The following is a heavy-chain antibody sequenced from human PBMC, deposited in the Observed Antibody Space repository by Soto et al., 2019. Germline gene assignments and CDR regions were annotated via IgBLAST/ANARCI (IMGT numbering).Heavy chain of an antibody. Sequence: KVSCKASGGTFSTHAIIWVRQAPGHGLEWMGGIIPISGTTYYTQKFQGRVTITADEPTSTAFMELSSLKSEDTAVFYCARGYCSGGNCYSGMDVWGQGTMVTRLL. CDR2: IIPISGTT. J-gene: IGHJ6*02. D-gene: IGHD2-15*01. CDR3: ARGYCSGGNCYSGMDV. V-gene: IGHV1-69*01. CDR1: GGTFSTHA.